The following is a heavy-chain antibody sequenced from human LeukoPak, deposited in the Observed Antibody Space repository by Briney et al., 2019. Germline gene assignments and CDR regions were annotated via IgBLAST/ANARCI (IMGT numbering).Heavy chain of an antibody. CDR2: ISGSGGST. CDR1: GFTFSSYA. D-gene: IGHD3-22*01. J-gene: IGHJ6*02. CDR3: VIDLPGITMIAITGDYYYGMDV. Sequence: GGSLRLSCAASGFTFSSYAMSWVRQAPGKGLEWVSAISGSGGSTYYADSVKGRFTISRDNSKNTLYLQMNSLRAEDTAVYYCVIDLPGITMIAITGDYYYGMDVWGQGTTVTVSS. V-gene: IGHV3-23*01.